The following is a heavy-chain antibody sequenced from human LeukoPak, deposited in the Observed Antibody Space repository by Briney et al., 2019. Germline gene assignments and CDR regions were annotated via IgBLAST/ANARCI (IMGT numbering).Heavy chain of an antibody. Sequence: GGSLRLSCAASEVTFYTYWMHWVREAPGKGLLWVSRVNSDMTSTSYADSVKGRFTVSRDNAKNSLYLQMHSLRVEDTAIYYCAGGGFSGFDRWGQGILVTVSS. D-gene: IGHD4-23*01. CDR3: AGGGFSGFDR. CDR2: VNSDMTST. V-gene: IGHV3-74*01. CDR1: EVTFYTYW. J-gene: IGHJ4*02.